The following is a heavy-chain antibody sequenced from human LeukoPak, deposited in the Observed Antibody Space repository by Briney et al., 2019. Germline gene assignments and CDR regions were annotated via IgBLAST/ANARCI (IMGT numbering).Heavy chain of an antibody. CDR3: ARYLSRRVFIDY. J-gene: IGHJ4*02. Sequence: PGGSLRLSCSASGFTFSGYWMHWVRQAPGEGLVWVSRINSDGSSTNYADSVKGRFTISRDNAKNTLFLQMNSLRAEDTAVYYCARYLSRRVFIDYWGQGTLVTVSA. CDR2: INSDGSST. D-gene: IGHD2-21*01. V-gene: IGHV3-74*01. CDR1: GFTFSGYW.